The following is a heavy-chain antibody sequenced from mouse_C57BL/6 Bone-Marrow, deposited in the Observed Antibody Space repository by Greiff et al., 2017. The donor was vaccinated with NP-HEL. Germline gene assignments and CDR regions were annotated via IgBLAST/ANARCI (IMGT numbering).Heavy chain of an antibody. CDR3: ARGITAVVARNFDY. CDR2: IHPNSGST. Sequence: QVQLQQPGAELVKPGASVKLSCKASGYTFTSYWMHWVKQRPGQGLEWIGMIHPNSGSTNYNEKFKSKATLTVDKSSSTAYMQLSSLTSEDSAVYYCARGITAVVARNFDYWGKGTTLTVSS. D-gene: IGHD1-1*01. V-gene: IGHV1-64*01. J-gene: IGHJ2*01. CDR1: GYTFTSYW.